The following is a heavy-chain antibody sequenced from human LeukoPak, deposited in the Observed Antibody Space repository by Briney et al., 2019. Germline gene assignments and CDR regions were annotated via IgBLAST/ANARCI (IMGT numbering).Heavy chain of an antibody. J-gene: IGHJ1*01. CDR3: AKEQYSSSPGYFQH. D-gene: IGHD6-6*01. V-gene: IGHV3-53*01. CDR1: GFTVSSNY. CDR2: IYSGGST. Sequence: PGGSLRLSCAASGFTVSSNYMSWVRRAPGKGLEWVSVIYSGGSTYYADSVKGRFTISRDNSKNTLYLQMNSLRAEDTAVYYCAKEQYSSSPGYFQHWGQGTLVTVSS.